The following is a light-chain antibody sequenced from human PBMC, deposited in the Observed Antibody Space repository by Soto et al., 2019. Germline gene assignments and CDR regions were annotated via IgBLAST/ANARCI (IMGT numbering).Light chain of an antibody. CDR1: SSNIGAGYN. V-gene: IGLV1-40*01. Sequence: QSALTQPPSVSGAPGQRVTISCTGSSSNIGAGYNVQWYQQLPGTAPKLLIYGDSNRPSGVPDRFSASKSGTSASLAITGLQAEDEADYYCQSYDSSLSEGVFGGGTKVTVL. CDR3: QSYDSSLSEGV. CDR2: GDS. J-gene: IGLJ2*01.